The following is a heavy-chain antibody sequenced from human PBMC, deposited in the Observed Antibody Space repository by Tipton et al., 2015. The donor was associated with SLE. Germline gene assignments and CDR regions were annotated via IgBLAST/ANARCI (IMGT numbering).Heavy chain of an antibody. J-gene: IGHJ3*01. CDR3: ARDNVAADGAPDV. D-gene: IGHD6-13*01. CDR1: GASINSGSYF. V-gene: IGHV4-61*02. Sequence: TLSLTCTVSGASINSGSYFWTWIRQPAGKGLEWIGRMFISGDTNYNPSLKSRVTMSVDTSKNQFSLKVNSVTAADTAVYYCARDNVAADGAPDVWGQGTMVTVSS. CDR2: MFISGDT.